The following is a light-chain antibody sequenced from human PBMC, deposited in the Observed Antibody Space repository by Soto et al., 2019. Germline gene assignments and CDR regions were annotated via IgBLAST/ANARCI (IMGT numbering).Light chain of an antibody. CDR3: QQHNQWPIT. Sequence: IVLTQSPATLSVSPGETASLSCRASQSAGNFLAWYQQKPGQAPRLLIYYISTRATGIPARLSGSGSGTEFTLTISSLQSEDSAVYYCQQHNQWPITFGQGTRLEI. V-gene: IGKV3D-15*01. CDR1: QSAGNF. J-gene: IGKJ5*01. CDR2: YIS.